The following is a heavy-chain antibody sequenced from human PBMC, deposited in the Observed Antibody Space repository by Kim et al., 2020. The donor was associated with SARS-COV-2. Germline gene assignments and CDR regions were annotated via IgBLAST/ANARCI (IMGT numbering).Heavy chain of an antibody. Sequence: GDGYTKYSEKFTGRVTFTRDTSASTAYMELSSLRSEDSAVFYCLGGYYFDYWGQGTLVTVSS. D-gene: IGHD2-15*01. J-gene: IGHJ4*02. CDR2: GDGYT. CDR3: LGGYYFDY. V-gene: IGHV1-3*01.